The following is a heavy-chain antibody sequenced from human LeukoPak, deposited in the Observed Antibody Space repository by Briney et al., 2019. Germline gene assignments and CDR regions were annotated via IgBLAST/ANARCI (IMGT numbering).Heavy chain of an antibody. Sequence: GGSLRLSCAASGITFSNTWMSWVRQAPGKGLEWVGRIKSNADGGSTDYPAPVRGRFSISRDDSRNTLYLQINSLKTEDTAVYYCTTDHRGYGFWYWGQGTLVTVSS. CDR2: IKSNADGGST. D-gene: IGHD5-18*01. V-gene: IGHV3-15*01. J-gene: IGHJ4*02. CDR3: TTDHRGYGFWY. CDR1: GITFSNTW.